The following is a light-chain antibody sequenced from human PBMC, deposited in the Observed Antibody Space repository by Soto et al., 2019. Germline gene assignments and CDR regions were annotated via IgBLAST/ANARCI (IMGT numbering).Light chain of an antibody. CDR2: DAS. CDR1: QSVGSN. Sequence: EIVMTQSPATLSVSPGERATLSCRASQSVGSNLAWYQQKPGQAPRLLIYDASSRATGIPARFSGSGSGTELTLTISSLQSEDLAVYFCQQFNTWPWTFGQGTKVEIK. CDR3: QQFNTWPWT. V-gene: IGKV3-15*01. J-gene: IGKJ1*01.